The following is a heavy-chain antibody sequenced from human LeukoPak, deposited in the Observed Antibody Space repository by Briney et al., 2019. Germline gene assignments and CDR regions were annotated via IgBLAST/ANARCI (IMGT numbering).Heavy chain of an antibody. CDR3: ASRSDSSSWDDNWFDP. Sequence: GASVKVSCKASGGTFSSYAISWVRQAPGQGLEWMGGIIPIFGTANYAQKFQGRVTITADESTSTAYMELSSLRSEDTAVYYCASRSDSSSWDDNWFDPWGQGTLVTVSS. CDR1: GGTFSSYA. J-gene: IGHJ5*02. V-gene: IGHV1-69*13. D-gene: IGHD6-13*01. CDR2: IIPIFGTA.